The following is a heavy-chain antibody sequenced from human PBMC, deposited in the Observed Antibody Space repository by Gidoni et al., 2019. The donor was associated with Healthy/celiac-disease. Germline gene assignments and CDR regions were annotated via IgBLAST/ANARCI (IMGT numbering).Heavy chain of an antibody. CDR1: GFPFRHYS. CDR3: ARDVRIAVAGTWYFDV. Sequence: EVQLVESGGGMVQPGGSLILSCASSGFPFRHYSMNWVRQAPGKGLEWVSSISSSSSYIYYADSVKGRFTISRDNDKNSLYLQMNSLRAEDTAVYYCARDVRIAVAGTWYFDVWGRGTLVTVSS. J-gene: IGHJ2*01. V-gene: IGHV3-21*01. CDR2: ISSSSSYI. D-gene: IGHD6-19*01.